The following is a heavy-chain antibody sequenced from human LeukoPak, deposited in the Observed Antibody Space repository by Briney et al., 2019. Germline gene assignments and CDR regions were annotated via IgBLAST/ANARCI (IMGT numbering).Heavy chain of an antibody. V-gene: IGHV3-74*01. CDR2: INIDGTTT. CDR3: ARRGSSSDWYDF. Sequence: GGSMRLSSVASGFTFSSYWMHWVRHAPGKGLVWVSRINIDGTTTNYADSVKGRFIISRDNAKNTLYLQMSSLRAEDTAVYYCARRGSSSDWYDFWGQGTLVTVSS. CDR1: GFTFSSYW. D-gene: IGHD6-19*01. J-gene: IGHJ5*01.